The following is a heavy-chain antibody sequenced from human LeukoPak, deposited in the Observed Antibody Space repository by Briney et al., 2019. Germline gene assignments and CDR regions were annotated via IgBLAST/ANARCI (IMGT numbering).Heavy chain of an antibody. CDR3: ARSANYFDTSGQDY. D-gene: IGHD3-22*01. CDR1: GFTFSSYW. V-gene: IGHV3-74*01. Sequence: GGSLRLSCAASGFTFSSYWMHWVRQAPGKGLVWVSRINSDGSSTSYADSVKGRFTISRDKAKSTLYLQMNSLRVEDTAVYYCARSANYFDTSGQDYWGQGTLVTVSS. J-gene: IGHJ4*02. CDR2: INSDGSST.